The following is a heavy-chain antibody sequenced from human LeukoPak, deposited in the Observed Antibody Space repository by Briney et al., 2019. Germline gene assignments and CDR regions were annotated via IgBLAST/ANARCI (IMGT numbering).Heavy chain of an antibody. V-gene: IGHV3-11*01. CDR3: AREHTSGTYYIDY. J-gene: IGHJ4*02. D-gene: IGHD1-26*01. Sequence: GGSLRLSCAASGFTFSDYYMTWIRQAPGKGLEWVSYISNSGSTIYYADSVKGRFTISRNNGKNSLYLQMNSLRAEDTAVYYCAREHTSGTYYIDYWGQGTLVTVSS. CDR1: GFTFSDYY. CDR2: ISNSGSTI.